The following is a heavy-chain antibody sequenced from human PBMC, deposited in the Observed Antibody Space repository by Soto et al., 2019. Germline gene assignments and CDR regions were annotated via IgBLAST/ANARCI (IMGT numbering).Heavy chain of an antibody. Sequence: SETLSLTCTVSGGSISSGGYYWSWIRQHPGKGLEWIGYVYYSGSTNYNPSLESRLTISVDKSKNQFSLKLTSVTAADTAVYYCARARATIAAAAIFDCWGQGTLVTVSS. CDR1: GGSISSGGYY. CDR3: ARARATIAAAAIFDC. CDR2: VYYSGST. D-gene: IGHD6-13*01. V-gene: IGHV4-31*03. J-gene: IGHJ4*02.